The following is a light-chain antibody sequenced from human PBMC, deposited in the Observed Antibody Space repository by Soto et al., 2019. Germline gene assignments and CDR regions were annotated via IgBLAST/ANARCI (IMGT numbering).Light chain of an antibody. CDR3: YTWDSNPRV. CDR1: SGHSSYI. J-gene: IGLJ2*01. Sequence: QLVLTQSSSASASLGSSVKLTCTLSSGHSSYIIAWHQQQPGKAPRYLMKLEGSGSYNKGSGVPDRFSGSSSGADRYLTSSNLQFEDEADYYCYTWDSNPRVFGGGTKLTVL. CDR2: LEGSGSY. V-gene: IGLV4-60*02.